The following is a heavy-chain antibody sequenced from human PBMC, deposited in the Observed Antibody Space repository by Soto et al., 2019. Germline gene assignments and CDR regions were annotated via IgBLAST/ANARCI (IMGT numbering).Heavy chain of an antibody. J-gene: IGHJ4*02. V-gene: IGHV3-30-3*01. Sequence: QVQLVESGGGVVQPGRSLRLSCAASGFTFSSYAMHWVRQAPGKGLEWVAVISYDGSNKYYADSVKGRFTISRDNSKNTLYLQMNSLGAEDTAVYYCARDPVAYCVGDGRTFDYWGQGTLVTVSS. CDR1: GFTFSSYA. CDR3: ARDPVAYCVGDGRTFDY. CDR2: ISYDGSNK. D-gene: IGHD2-21*02.